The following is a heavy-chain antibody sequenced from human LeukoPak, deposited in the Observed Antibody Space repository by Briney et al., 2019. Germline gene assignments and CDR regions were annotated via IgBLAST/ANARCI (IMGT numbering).Heavy chain of an antibody. CDR3: AKDSRGPFHILTGYYHDY. CDR2: ISYDGSNK. Sequence: PGGSLRLSCAASGFTFSSYGMHWVRQAPGKGLEWVAVISYDGSNKYYADSVKGRFTISRDNSKNTLYLQMNSLRAEDTAVYYCAKDSRGPFHILTGYYHDYWGQGTLVTVSS. CDR1: GFTFSSYG. V-gene: IGHV3-30*18. J-gene: IGHJ4*02. D-gene: IGHD3-9*01.